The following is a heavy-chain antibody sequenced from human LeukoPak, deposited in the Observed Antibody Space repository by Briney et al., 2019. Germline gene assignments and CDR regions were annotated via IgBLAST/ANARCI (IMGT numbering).Heavy chain of an antibody. V-gene: IGHV1-18*01. CDR1: GYTFTSYG. CDR3: ARVGGYDFWSGYFDYYYYMDV. Sequence: GASVKVSCKASGYTFTSYGISWVRPAPGQGLEWMGWISAYNGNTNYAQKLQGRVTMTTDTSTSTAYMELRSLRSDDTAVYYCARVGGYDFWSGYFDYYYYMDVWGKGTTVTVSS. J-gene: IGHJ6*03. CDR2: ISAYNGNT. D-gene: IGHD3-3*01.